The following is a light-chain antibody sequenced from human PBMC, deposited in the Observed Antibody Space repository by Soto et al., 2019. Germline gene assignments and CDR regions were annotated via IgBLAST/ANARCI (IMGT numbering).Light chain of an antibody. Sequence: ALTQPPSASGSPGQSVTISCTGTSSDVGGYNYVSWYQQHPGKAPKLMIYEVNKRPSGVPDRFSGSKSGNTASLTVSGLQAEDEADYYCNSYAGSPYVFGTGTKVTVL. CDR2: EVN. CDR3: NSYAGSPYV. CDR1: SSDVGGYNY. J-gene: IGLJ1*01. V-gene: IGLV2-8*01.